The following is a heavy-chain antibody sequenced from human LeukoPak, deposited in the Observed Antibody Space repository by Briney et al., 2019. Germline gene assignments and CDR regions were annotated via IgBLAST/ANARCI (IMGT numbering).Heavy chain of an antibody. CDR3: ARGPIAAAGDY. J-gene: IGHJ4*02. D-gene: IGHD6-13*01. CDR1: GYTFTSYG. CDR2: INANNGNT. Sequence: ASVKVSCKASGYTFTSYGITWVRRVPGQGLEWMGWINANNGNTNYAQNLQGRVTMTRDTSTSTAYMEVRSLRSDDTAVYYCARGPIAAAGDYWGQGTLVTVSS. V-gene: IGHV1-18*01.